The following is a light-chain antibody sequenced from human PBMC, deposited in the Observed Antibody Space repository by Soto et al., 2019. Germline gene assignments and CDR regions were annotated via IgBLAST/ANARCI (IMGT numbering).Light chain of an antibody. J-gene: IGKJ3*01. CDR1: QSVDIN. V-gene: IGKV3-20*01. CDR3: QQYGNSRVT. Sequence: IGLTQSPATVSLSPGERVTLSCRASQSVDINLAWYQQKPGQAPRLLIYGASTRATDMPGRFSGRGAGADFTLTISRLEPEDFAVYYCQQYGNSRVTFGPGTKVDIK. CDR2: GAS.